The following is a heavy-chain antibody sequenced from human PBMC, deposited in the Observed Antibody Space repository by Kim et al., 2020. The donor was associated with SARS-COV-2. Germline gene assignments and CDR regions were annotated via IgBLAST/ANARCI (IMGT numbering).Heavy chain of an antibody. J-gene: IGHJ6*02. D-gene: IGHD1-20*01. V-gene: IGHV3-11*03. CDR3: ASYKWKRGNFFSLNYYYYNCMDV. Sequence: GGSLRLSCAASGFTFSDYYMSWIRQAPGKVLEWVSYISSSSSYTNYADSVKGRFTISRDNAKNSLYLQMNSLRGEDTAVYYCASYKWKRGNFFSLNYYYYNCMDVWGQGTTVSVSS. CDR2: ISSSSSYT. CDR1: GFTFSDYY.